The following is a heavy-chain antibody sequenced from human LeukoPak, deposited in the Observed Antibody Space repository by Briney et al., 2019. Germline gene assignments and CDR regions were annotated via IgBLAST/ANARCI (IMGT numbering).Heavy chain of an antibody. Sequence: SETLSLTCTVSGGSIGSYYWSWIRQPPGKGLEWIGYIYYSGSTNYNPSLKSRVTISVDTSKNQFSLKLSSVTAADTAVYYCARMVPDASGYDLWYFDLWGRGTLVTVSS. CDR3: ARMVPDASGYDLWYFDL. CDR1: GGSIGSYY. D-gene: IGHD5-12*01. V-gene: IGHV4-59*01. CDR2: IYYSGST. J-gene: IGHJ2*01.